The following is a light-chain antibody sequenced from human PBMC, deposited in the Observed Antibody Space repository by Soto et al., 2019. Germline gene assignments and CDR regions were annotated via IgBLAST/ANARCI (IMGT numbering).Light chain of an antibody. CDR2: DVS. CDR1: SSDVGTYNY. J-gene: IGLJ2*01. V-gene: IGLV2-14*01. Sequence: QSALTQPASVSGSPGQSITLSCTGTSSDVGTYNYVSWYQQHPGKAPKLMIYDVSNRPSGVSDRFSGSKSGNTASLTISGRQAEDEADYYCSSYISSSTSVVFGGGTKLTVL. CDR3: SSYISSSTSVV.